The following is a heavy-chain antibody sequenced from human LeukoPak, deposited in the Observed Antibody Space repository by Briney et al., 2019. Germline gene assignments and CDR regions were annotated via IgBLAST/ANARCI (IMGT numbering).Heavy chain of an antibody. J-gene: IGHJ3*02. Sequence: GASVKVSCKVSGYTLTELFMHWVRQAPGQGLEWMGWISAYNGNTNYAQKLQGRVTMTTDTSTSTAYMELRSLRSDDTAVYYCARDGARYCSSTSCYRVSDIWGQGTMVTVSS. CDR1: GYTLTELF. CDR3: ARDGARYCSSTSCYRVSDI. V-gene: IGHV1-18*01. D-gene: IGHD2-2*01. CDR2: ISAYNGNT.